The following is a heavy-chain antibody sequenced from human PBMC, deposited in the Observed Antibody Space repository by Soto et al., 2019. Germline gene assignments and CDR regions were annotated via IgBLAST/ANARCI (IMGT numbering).Heavy chain of an antibody. CDR1: GLTFSIYT. J-gene: IGHJ4*02. Sequence: EIQLVESGGGLVKPGGSLRLSCAASGLTFSIYTMYWVRQAPGKGLEFVSSIGRTGIDRYYIDSVKGRFTISRDNAQKSLYLQMNSLRVEDTALYYCVCDDNRRFWGQGTLVTVSS. V-gene: IGHV3-21*01. D-gene: IGHD1-1*01. CDR2: IGRTGIDR. CDR3: VCDDNRRF.